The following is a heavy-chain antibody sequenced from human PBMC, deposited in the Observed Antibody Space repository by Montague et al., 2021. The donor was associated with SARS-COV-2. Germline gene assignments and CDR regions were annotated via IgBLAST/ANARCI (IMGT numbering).Heavy chain of an antibody. CDR2: IFHSRTI. Sequence: SETLSLTCRVSGDSISTSTWWTWVRQTPGKGLEWIGEIFHSRTINYNPSLNSRVSIPVDKYNNQSFLRMSSLIAADTVVYYYATLSRRTAAGTRDYFGLDVWGQGTTVVVSS. CDR3: ATLSRRTAAGTRDYFGLDV. D-gene: IGHD6-13*01. CDR1: GDSISTSTW. V-gene: IGHV4-4*02. J-gene: IGHJ6*02.